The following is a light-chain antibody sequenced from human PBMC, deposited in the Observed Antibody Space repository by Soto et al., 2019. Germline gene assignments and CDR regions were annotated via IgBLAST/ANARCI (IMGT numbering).Light chain of an antibody. CDR1: QSVSSAN. V-gene: IGKV3-15*01. CDR2: GAS. Sequence: EIVLTQSPGTLSLSPGERATLSFRASQSVSSANFAWYQQKPGQSPRLLIYGASTRATGLPARFSGSGSGTEFTLTISSLQSEDFALYYCQQYNNWPITFGQGTRLEIK. CDR3: QQYNNWPIT. J-gene: IGKJ5*01.